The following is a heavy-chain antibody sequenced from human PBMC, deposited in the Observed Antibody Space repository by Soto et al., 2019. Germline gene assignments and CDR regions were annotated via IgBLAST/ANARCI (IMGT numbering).Heavy chain of an antibody. V-gene: IGHV3-30-3*01. Sequence: QVQLVESGGGVVQPGRSLRLSCAASGFTFSSYAMHWVRQAPGKGLEWVAVISYDGSNKYYADSVKGRFTISIDNSKNTLYLQMNRLRAEDTAVYYCARSSSSWTWGQGTLVTVSS. J-gene: IGHJ4*02. CDR1: GFTFSSYA. D-gene: IGHD6-13*01. CDR3: ARSSSSWT. CDR2: ISYDGSNK.